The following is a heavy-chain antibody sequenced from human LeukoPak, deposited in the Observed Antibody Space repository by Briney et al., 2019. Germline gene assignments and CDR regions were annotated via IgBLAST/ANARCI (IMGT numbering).Heavy chain of an antibody. Sequence: SVKVSCKASGYTFTAYYMHWVRQAPGQGLEWMGGIIPIFGTANYAQKFQGRVTITADESTSTAYMELSSLRSEDTAVYYCAFSPPRYNWFDPWGQGTLVTVSS. CDR2: IIPIFGTA. CDR1: GYTFTAYY. J-gene: IGHJ5*02. CDR3: AFSPPRYNWFDP. V-gene: IGHV1-69*13.